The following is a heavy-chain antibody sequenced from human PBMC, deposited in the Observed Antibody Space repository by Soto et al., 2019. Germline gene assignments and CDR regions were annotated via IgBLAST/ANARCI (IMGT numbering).Heavy chain of an antibody. CDR2: ISHSGST. V-gene: IGHV4-59*12. Sequence: ETLSLTCTVSGGSISSYYWSWIRQHPGKGLEWIGYISHSGSTYYNPSLKSRVIISVDTSKNQFSLSLTSVTAADTAVYYCAREYTYGSNFFDCWGQGALVTVSS. CDR1: GGSISSYY. CDR3: AREYTYGSNFFDC. J-gene: IGHJ4*02. D-gene: IGHD2-2*02.